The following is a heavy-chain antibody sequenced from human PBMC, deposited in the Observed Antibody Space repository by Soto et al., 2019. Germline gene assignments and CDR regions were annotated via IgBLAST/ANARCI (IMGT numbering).Heavy chain of an antibody. J-gene: IGHJ6*02. CDR3: ARRLYYDSSGFEGGGMDV. CDR1: GGSISSGGYS. D-gene: IGHD3-22*01. CDR2: IYYSGST. Sequence: PSETLSLTCAISGGSISSGGYSWSWIRQPPGKGLEWIGSIYYSGSTYYNPSLKSRVTISVDTSKNQFSLKLSSVTAADTAVYYCARRLYYDSSGFEGGGMDVWGQGTTVTVS. V-gene: IGHV4-30-2*03.